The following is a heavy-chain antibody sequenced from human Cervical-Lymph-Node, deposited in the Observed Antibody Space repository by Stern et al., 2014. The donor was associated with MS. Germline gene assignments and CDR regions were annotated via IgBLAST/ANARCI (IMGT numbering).Heavy chain of an antibody. CDR2: IKRDGSET. D-gene: IGHD6-19*01. Sequence: VQLVESGGGLVQPGGSQRLSCVASGSTFSTSWMSWVRQAPGKGLEWVANIKRDGSETYYLDSVKGRFTISRDNAKSSLYLEMNSLRAEDTAVYYCTRFLQSGWSDLFDSWGRGTLGTVAA. CDR1: GSTFSTSW. V-gene: IGHV3-7*01. J-gene: IGHJ5*01. CDR3: TRFLQSGWSDLFDS.